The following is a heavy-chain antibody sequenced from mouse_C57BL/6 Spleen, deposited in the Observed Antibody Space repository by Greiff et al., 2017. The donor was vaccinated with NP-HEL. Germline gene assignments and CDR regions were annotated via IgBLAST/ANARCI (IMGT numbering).Heavy chain of an antibody. J-gene: IGHJ3*01. CDR2: IYPSDSET. V-gene: IGHV1-61*01. Sequence: QVQLQQPGAELVRPGSSVKLSCKASGYTFTSYWMDWVKQRPGQGLEWIGNIYPSDSETHYNQNFKDKATLTVDKSSSTAYMQLSSLTSEDSAVYYCARGKGGFAYWGEGTLVTVSA. CDR3: ARGKGGFAY. CDR1: GYTFTSYW.